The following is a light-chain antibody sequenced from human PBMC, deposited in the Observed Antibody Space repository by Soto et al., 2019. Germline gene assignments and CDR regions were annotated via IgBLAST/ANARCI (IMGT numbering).Light chain of an antibody. CDR2: EVN. CDR1: SSDVGSHNN. V-gene: IGLV2-18*02. Sequence: QSALTQPPSVSGSPGQSVTISCTGTSSDVGSHNNVSWYQQPPGTAPKLMIYEVNNRPSGVPDRFSGSKSGNTASLTISGLQAEDEADYYCSSFTSSSTWVFGGGTKLTVL. J-gene: IGLJ3*02. CDR3: SSFTSSSTWV.